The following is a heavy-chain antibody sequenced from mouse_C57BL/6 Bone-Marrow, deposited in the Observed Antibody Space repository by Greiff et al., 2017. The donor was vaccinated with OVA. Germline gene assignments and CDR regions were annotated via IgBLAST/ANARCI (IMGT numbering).Heavy chain of an antibody. D-gene: IGHD2-2*01. CDR1: GYTFTDYY. Sequence: EVKLQQSGPELVKPGASVKISCKASGYTFTDYYMNWVKQSHGKSLEWIGDINPNNGGTSYNQKFKGKATLTVDKSSSTAYMELRSLTSEDSAVYYCASGYPGWFAYWGQGTLVTVSA. CDR3: ASGYPGWFAY. CDR2: INPNNGGT. V-gene: IGHV1-26*01. J-gene: IGHJ3*01.